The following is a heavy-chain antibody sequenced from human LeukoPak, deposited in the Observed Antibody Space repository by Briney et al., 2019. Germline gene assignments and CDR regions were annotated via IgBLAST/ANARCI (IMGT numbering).Heavy chain of an antibody. CDR3: ANHILGDCSGGSCANFDH. CDR2: ISGSGGTT. V-gene: IGHV3-23*01. J-gene: IGHJ4*02. D-gene: IGHD2-15*01. Sequence: PGGSLRLSCAASGFSFSSYAMSWVRQAPGKGLEWVSAISGSGGTTYYADSVKGRFTISRDNSKNTPYLQMNSLRAEDTAVYYCANHILGDCSGGSCANFDHWGQGTLVTVSS. CDR1: GFSFSSYA.